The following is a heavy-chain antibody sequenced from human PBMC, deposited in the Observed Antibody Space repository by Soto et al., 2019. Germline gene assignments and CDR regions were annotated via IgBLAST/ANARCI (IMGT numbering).Heavy chain of an antibody. J-gene: IGHJ4*02. Sequence: GVSLRLPCASSGFSFSDQYMSWIRQAPGKGLEWVSYISSSTFYTNYADSVKGRFTISRDNAKNSLYLQMNSLRAEDTAVYYCATDDSSVLEYFDYWGQGILVTVSS. D-gene: IGHD3-22*01. CDR1: GFSFSDQY. V-gene: IGHV3-11*06. CDR2: ISSSTFYT. CDR3: ATDDSSVLEYFDY.